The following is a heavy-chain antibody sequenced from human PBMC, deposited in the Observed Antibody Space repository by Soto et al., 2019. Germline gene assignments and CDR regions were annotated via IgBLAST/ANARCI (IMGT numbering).Heavy chain of an antibody. D-gene: IGHD6-13*01. CDR1: GGSESRYN. V-gene: IGHV4-59*02. CDR2: VYYSGST. CDR3: ARVGPVGVAAAGRGGHDAFDI. J-gene: IGHJ3*02. Sequence: XTQCLRCPVSGGSESRYNWSWIRQPAGRGLEWSGYVYYSGSTNYNPSLKSRVTISVDTSKNQFSLKLSSLTAAGTAVCYLARVGPVGVAAAGRGGHDAFDIWGQGTMAPVS.